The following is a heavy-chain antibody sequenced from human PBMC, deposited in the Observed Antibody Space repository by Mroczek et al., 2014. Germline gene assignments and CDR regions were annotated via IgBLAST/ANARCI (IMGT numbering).Heavy chain of an antibody. V-gene: IGHV4-34*01. CDR2: INHSGST. CDR3: ARAAAGAFDY. Sequence: QVQLQQWGAGLLKPSETLSLTCAVYGGSFSGYYWSWIRQPPGKGLEWIGEINHSGSTNYNPSLKSRVTISVDTSKNQFSLKLSSVTAADTAVYYCARAAAGAFDYWGQGTLVTVSS. D-gene: IGHD6-13*01. J-gene: IGHJ4*02. CDR1: GGSFSGYY.